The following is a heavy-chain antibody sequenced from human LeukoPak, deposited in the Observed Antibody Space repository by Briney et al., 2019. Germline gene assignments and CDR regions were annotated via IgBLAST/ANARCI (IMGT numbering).Heavy chain of an antibody. CDR1: GGSISSSSYY. D-gene: IGHD5-12*01. Sequence: SETLSLTCTVSGGSISSSSYYWGWIRQPPGRGLEWIGSIYYSGSTYYNPSLKSRVTISVGTSTNQFSLNLSSVTAADTAVYYCARHLFSVVATIDYWGQGTLVTVSS. J-gene: IGHJ4*02. V-gene: IGHV4-39*01. CDR3: ARHLFSVVATIDY. CDR2: IYYSGST.